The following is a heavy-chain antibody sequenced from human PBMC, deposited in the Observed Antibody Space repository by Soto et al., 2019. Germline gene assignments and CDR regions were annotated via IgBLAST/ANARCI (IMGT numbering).Heavy chain of an antibody. D-gene: IGHD3-3*01. V-gene: IGHV4-31*03. CDR3: ARVRENFGVGNFDY. J-gene: IGHJ4*02. Sequence: SETLSLTCTVSGGSIRSGGYYWSWIRQHPGKGLEWIGYIYYSGSTYYNPSLKSRVTISVDTSKNQFSLKLSSVTAADTAVYYCARVRENFGVGNFDYWGQGTLVTVSS. CDR1: GGSIRSGGYY. CDR2: IYYSGST.